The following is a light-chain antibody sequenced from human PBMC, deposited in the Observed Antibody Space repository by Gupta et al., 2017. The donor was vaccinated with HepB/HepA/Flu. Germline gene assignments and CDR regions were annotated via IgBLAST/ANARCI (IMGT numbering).Light chain of an antibody. Sequence: HSVLTQPPSASGPPGQRVTISCSGSSSNIGSNYVYWYQQPPGTAPKLLIYRNKQRPSGVPDRFSGSKSGTSASLAISGLRSEDEADYYCAAWDDSLVVFGGGTKLTVL. V-gene: IGLV1-47*01. CDR2: RNK. CDR3: AAWDDSLVV. CDR1: SSNIGSNY. J-gene: IGLJ2*01.